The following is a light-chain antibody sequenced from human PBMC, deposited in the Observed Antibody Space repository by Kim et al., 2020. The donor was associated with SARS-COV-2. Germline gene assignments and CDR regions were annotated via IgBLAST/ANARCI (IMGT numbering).Light chain of an antibody. CDR3: QKYNSVPWT. CDR1: QGIRNY. V-gene: IGKV1-27*01. Sequence: DTQMTQSPSSLSASVGDRVTITCRASQGIRNYLAWYQQKSGKVPKLLIYDASNLPSGVPSRFSGSASGTDFTLTISSLQPEDVATYYCQKYNSVPWTFGQGTKLEI. CDR2: DAS. J-gene: IGKJ1*01.